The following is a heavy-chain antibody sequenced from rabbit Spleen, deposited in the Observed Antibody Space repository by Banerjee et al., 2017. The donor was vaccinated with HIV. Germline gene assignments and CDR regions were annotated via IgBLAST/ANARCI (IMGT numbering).Heavy chain of an antibody. Sequence: QEQLVESEGGLVKPGGTLTLTCTVSGFSFSSIHWICWVRQAPGKGLEWIACIYAGSFDSTVYASWAKGRFTISRTSTTMVTLQVTSLTAADTATYFCARFYAGYGDFGYAAMWGPGTLVTVS. V-gene: IGHV1S45*01. J-gene: IGHJ4*01. CDR1: GFSFSSIHW. CDR2: IYAGSFDST. D-gene: IGHD7-1*01. CDR3: ARFYAGYGDFGYAAM.